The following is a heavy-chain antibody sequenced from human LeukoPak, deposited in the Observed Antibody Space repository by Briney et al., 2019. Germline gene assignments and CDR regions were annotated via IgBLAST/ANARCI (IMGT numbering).Heavy chain of an antibody. Sequence: SETLSLTCTVSGDSISSPSSYWGWIRQPPEKGLEWIATIHSSGSTYSNPSLKSRVTISVDTSKNQFSLKLSSVTAADTAVYYCARTARVGATSYYYYYMDVWGKGTTVTISS. D-gene: IGHD1-26*01. CDR3: ARTARVGATSYYYYYMDV. V-gene: IGHV4-39*07. CDR2: IHSSGST. CDR1: GDSISSPSSY. J-gene: IGHJ6*03.